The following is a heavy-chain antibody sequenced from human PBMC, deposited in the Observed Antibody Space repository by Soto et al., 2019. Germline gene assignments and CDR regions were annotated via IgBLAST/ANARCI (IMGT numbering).Heavy chain of an antibody. CDR3: ARGLKFGVVVPAAMSTNWFDP. CDR1: GYTFTSYG. CDR2: ISAYNGNT. V-gene: IGHV1-18*01. Sequence: QVQLVQSGAEVKKPGASVKVSCKASGYTFTSYGISWVRQAPGQGLEWMGWISAYNGNTNYAQKLHGRVTMTTDTSTSTAYMELRSRRSDDTAVYYCARGLKFGVVVPAAMSTNWFDPWGQGTLVTVSS. J-gene: IGHJ5*02. D-gene: IGHD2-2*01.